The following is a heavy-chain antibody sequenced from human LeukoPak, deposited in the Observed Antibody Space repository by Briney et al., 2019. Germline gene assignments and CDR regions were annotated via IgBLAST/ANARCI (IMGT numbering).Heavy chain of an antibody. D-gene: IGHD4-4*01. V-gene: IGHV4-59*11. CDR3: ARRTVGYYFDY. CDR2: IYYTGST. Sequence: PSETLSLTCNVSGGAISGHFRSWIRQSPGKGLEWIGNIYYTGSTTYSPSLRSRVAISLDTAKSQFSLKVASVTASDTAVYYCARRTVGYYFDYWGHGTLVTVSS. CDR1: GGAISGHF. J-gene: IGHJ4*01.